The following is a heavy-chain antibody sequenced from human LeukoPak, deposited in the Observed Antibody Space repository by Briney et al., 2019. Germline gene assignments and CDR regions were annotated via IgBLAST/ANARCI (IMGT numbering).Heavy chain of an antibody. CDR1: GFTFSSYG. V-gene: IGHV3-30*03. CDR2: ISYDGSNK. D-gene: IGHD1-26*01. CDR3: ARDGGGSYYLRLDY. Sequence: GRSLKLSCAASGFTFSSYGMHWVRQAPGKGLEWVAVISYDGSNKYYADSVKGRFTISRDNSKNTLYLQMNSLRAEDTAVYYCARDGGGSYYLRLDYWGQGTLVTVSS. J-gene: IGHJ4*02.